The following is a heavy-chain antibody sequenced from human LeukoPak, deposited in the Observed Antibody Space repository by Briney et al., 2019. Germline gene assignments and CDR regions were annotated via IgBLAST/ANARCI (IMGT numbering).Heavy chain of an antibody. J-gene: IGHJ6*03. CDR2: IYYSGST. V-gene: IGHV4-59*01. CDR3: ARAGYSSSWSDYYYYYMDV. Sequence: ASETLSLTCTVSGGSISSYYWSWIRQPPGKGLEWIGYIYYSGSTNYNPSLKSRVTISVDTSKNQFSLKLSSVTAADTAVYYCARAGYSSSWSDYYYYYMDVWGKGTTVTVSS. D-gene: IGHD6-13*01. CDR1: GGSISSYY.